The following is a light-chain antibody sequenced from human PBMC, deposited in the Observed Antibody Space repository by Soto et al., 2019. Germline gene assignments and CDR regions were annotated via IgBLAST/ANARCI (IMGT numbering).Light chain of an antibody. CDR3: QQYATSPRT. CDR1: QSVNQK. V-gene: IGKV3-15*01. CDR2: VAS. Sequence: EIVLTQSPATLSVSPGERATLSCRASQSVNQKLGWYQQKPGQAPRLLIYVASYRATGIPARFSGSGSGTEYTLTISNLQAEDFAVYYCQQYATSPRTFGQGTKVDIK. J-gene: IGKJ1*01.